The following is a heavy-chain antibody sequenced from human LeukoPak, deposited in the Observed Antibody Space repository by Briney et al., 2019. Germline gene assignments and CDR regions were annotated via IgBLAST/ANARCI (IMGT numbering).Heavy chain of an antibody. CDR3: ARDPSGWYFVDY. Sequence: GGSLRLSCEASGFTFSDPYMSWIRQAPGKGLECLSYISGSGTDINYADSVRGRFTISRDNAKNSLYLQMNSLRAEDTAVYYCARDPSGWYFVDYWGQGTLVTVSS. CDR1: GFTFSDPY. CDR2: ISGSGTDI. V-gene: IGHV3-11*06. D-gene: IGHD6-19*01. J-gene: IGHJ4*02.